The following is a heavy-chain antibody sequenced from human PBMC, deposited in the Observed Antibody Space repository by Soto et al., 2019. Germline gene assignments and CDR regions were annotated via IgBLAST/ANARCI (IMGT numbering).Heavy chain of an antibody. CDR2: IHNSESD. Sequence: PSETLSLTCAVYGGSVKGYYWNWIRQPPGKGLELVGYIHNSESDNYNPSLKSRVTISVDTYKNQFSLKLSSVTAAATAVYYCAKDQCTGTCSCGYNWYDPWGQATLVNVSS. CDR3: AKDQCTGTCSCGYNWYDP. D-gene: IGHD2-15*01. V-gene: IGHV4-59*02. J-gene: IGHJ5*02. CDR1: GGSVKGYY.